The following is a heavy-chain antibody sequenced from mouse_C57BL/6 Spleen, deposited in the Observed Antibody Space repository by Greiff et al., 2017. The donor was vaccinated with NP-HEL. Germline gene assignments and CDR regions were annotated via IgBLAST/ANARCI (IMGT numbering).Heavy chain of an antibody. D-gene: IGHD1-1*01. CDR2: IDPSDSYT. V-gene: IGHV1-50*01. CDR1: GYTFTSYW. J-gene: IGHJ3*01. Sequence: VQLQQPGAELVKPGASVKLSCKASGYTFTSYWMQWVKQRPGQGLEWIGEIDPSDSYTNYNQKFKGKATLTVDTSSSTAYMQLSSLTSEDSAVYYCAMGPGYYGPYWGQGTLVTVSA. CDR3: AMGPGYYGPY.